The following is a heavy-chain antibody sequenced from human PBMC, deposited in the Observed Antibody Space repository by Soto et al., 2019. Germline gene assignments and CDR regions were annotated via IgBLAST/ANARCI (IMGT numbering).Heavy chain of an antibody. CDR2: INSDGSST. D-gene: IGHD1-26*01. CDR1: GFTLSSYW. V-gene: IGHV3-74*01. Sequence: PGGSLRLSCAASGFTLSSYWMHWVRQAPGKGLVWVSRINSDGSSTTYADSVKGRFTISRDNAKKTLYLQMNSLRAEDTAVYYCATSGKYYMSWFDPWGQGTLVTVSS. J-gene: IGHJ5*02. CDR3: ATSGKYYMSWFDP.